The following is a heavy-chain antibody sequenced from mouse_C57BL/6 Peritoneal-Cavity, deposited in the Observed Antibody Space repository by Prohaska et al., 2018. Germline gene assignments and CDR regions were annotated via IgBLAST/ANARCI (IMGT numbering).Heavy chain of an antibody. D-gene: IGHD1-1*01. CDR3: ARGFITTVVRCDY. Sequence: QIQLVQSGPELKKPGETVKISCKASGYTFTTYGMSWVKQAPGKGLKWMGWINTYSGVPTYADDFKGRFAFSLETSASTAYLQINNLKNEDTATYFCARGFITTVVRCDYWGQGTTLTVSP. CDR1: GYTFTTYG. V-gene: IGHV9-3*01. CDR2: INTYSGVP. J-gene: IGHJ2*01.